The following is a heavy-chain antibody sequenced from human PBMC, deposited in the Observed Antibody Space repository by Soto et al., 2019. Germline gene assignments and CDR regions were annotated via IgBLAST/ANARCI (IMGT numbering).Heavy chain of an antibody. CDR3: ARGQLMLGYCSGGSCPTGWFDP. Sequence: GASVKVSCKASGGTFSSYAISWVRQAPGQGLEWMGGIIPIFGTANYAQKFQGRVTITADKSTSTAYMELSSLRSEDTAVYYCARGQLMLGYCSGGSCPTGWFDPWGQGTLVTVSS. V-gene: IGHV1-69*06. CDR1: GGTFSSYA. D-gene: IGHD2-15*01. J-gene: IGHJ5*02. CDR2: IIPIFGTA.